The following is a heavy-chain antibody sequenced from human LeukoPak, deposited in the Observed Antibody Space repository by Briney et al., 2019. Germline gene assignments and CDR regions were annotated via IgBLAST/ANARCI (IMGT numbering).Heavy chain of an antibody. CDR3: ARGGGLDV. Sequence: GGSLRLSCAASGFTFSTYWMHWVRQAPGEGLVWVSCIKSDGSDTSYADSVKGRFTISRDNAKNSLYLQMSNLRAEDTAVYFCARGGGLDVWGQGATVTVSS. D-gene: IGHD3-16*01. V-gene: IGHV3-74*01. J-gene: IGHJ6*02. CDR1: GFTFSTYW. CDR2: IKSDGSDT.